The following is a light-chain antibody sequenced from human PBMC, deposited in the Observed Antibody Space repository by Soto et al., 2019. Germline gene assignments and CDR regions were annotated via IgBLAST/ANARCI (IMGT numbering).Light chain of an antibody. Sequence: DIQMTQSPSSLSASVGDRVTIICRASQNITTSLNWFQQRPGKGPKLLIFRTSNLRSGVPSTFSGSGSGTEFTLTIGSLPPEDFAVYFCQQSYSAPPTFGQGTKLEIK. CDR1: QNITTS. CDR3: QQSYSAPPT. J-gene: IGKJ2*01. V-gene: IGKV1-39*01. CDR2: RTS.